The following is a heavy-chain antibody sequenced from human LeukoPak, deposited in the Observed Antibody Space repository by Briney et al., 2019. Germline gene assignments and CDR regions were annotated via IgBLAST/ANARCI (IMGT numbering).Heavy chain of an antibody. V-gene: IGHV1-46*01. J-gene: IGHJ5*02. CDR3: ARARPKVWFDP. Sequence: ASVKVSCKASGYTFTSYYMHWVRQAPGQGLEWMGIINPSGGSTSYAQKFQGRVTMTRDMSTSTVYMELSSLRSEDTAVYYCARARPKVWFDPWGQGTLVTVSS. CDR2: INPSGGST. CDR1: GYTFTSYY. D-gene: IGHD6-25*01.